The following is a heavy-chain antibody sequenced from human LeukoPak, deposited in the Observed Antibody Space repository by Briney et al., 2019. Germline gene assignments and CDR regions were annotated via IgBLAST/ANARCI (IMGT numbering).Heavy chain of an antibody. J-gene: IGHJ5*02. V-gene: IGHV3-53*01. Sequence: PGGSLRLSCAVSGFTVSGDYMSWVRQAPGKGLEWVSVIYSGGATYYADSVKGRFTISRDNPKNTLYLQMNSLRVEDTAVYYGARHDWFDPWGHGTLVTVSS. CDR3: ARHDWFDP. CDR2: IYSGGAT. CDR1: GFTVSGDY. D-gene: IGHD3-3*01.